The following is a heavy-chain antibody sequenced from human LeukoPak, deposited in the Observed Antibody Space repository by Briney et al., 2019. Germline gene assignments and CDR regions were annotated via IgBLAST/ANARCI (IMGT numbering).Heavy chain of an antibody. CDR2: FDPEDGET. Sequence: VASVKVSCKASGYTFTGYYMHWVRQAPGQGLEWMGGFDPEDGETIYAQKFQGRVTMTEDTSTDTAYMELSSLRSEDTAVYYCATDLRSYYDSSGYYLYAFDIWGQGTMVTVSS. D-gene: IGHD3-22*01. V-gene: IGHV1-24*01. CDR1: GYTFTGYY. J-gene: IGHJ3*02. CDR3: ATDLRSYYDSSGYYLYAFDI.